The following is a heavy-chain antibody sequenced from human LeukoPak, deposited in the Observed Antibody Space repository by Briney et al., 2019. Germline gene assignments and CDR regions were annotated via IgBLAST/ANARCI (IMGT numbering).Heavy chain of an antibody. CDR2: IYYTGST. Sequence: SETLSLTCTVSGDSIISSRYYWGWIRQPPGKGLEWIGSIYYTGSTYYNPSLKSRVTISVDTSKNQFSLKLSSVTAADTAVYYCARHGPFRAVAAYFDYWGQGTLVTVSS. CDR3: ARHGPFRAVAAYFDY. D-gene: IGHD6-19*01. V-gene: IGHV4-39*01. CDR1: GDSIISSRYY. J-gene: IGHJ4*02.